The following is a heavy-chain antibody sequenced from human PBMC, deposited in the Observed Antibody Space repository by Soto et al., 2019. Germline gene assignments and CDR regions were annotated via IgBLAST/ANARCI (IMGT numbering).Heavy chain of an antibody. CDR3: AVGGGLPRYC. V-gene: IGHV4-30-2*02. D-gene: IGHD2-8*02. CDR2: IYHSGST. Sequence: QLQLQESGSGLVKPSQTLSLTCAVSGGSISSGGYSWSWIRQPPGKGLEWIGYIYHSGSTYYNPSLKSRVTRSVDRYKNQFSLKLSSVSAADTAVYYCAVGGGLPRYCGGQGTLVTVAS. J-gene: IGHJ4*02. CDR1: GGSISSGGYS.